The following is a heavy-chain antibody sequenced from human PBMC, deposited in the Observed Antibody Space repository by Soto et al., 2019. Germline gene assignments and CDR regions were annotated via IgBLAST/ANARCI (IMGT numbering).Heavy chain of an antibody. D-gene: IGHD1-26*01. CDR3: ATHREGATYYFDY. Sequence: QMQLVQSGPEVKKPGTSVKVSCKASTLTFTSSAVQWVRQARGQRLEWIGWIVVGSGNTKYAQNFQERVTITSDMSSGTAYLELSSLRSEDTAVYYCATHREGATYYFDYWGQGTPLTVSS. CDR1: TLTFTSSA. J-gene: IGHJ4*02. CDR2: IVVGSGNT. V-gene: IGHV1-58*01.